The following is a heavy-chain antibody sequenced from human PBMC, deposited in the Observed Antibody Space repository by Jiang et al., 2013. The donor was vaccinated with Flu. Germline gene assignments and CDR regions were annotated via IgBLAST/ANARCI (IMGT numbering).Heavy chain of an antibody. J-gene: IGHJ4*02. V-gene: IGHV3-30*18. Sequence: VQLLESGGGVVQPGRSVRLSCAASGFIFRNYGMHWVRQAPGKGLEWVGVISYDGSYKYYADSVKGRFTISRDNSKNTLYLQMRGLRAEDTAVYYCAKDLVGNCASINCHTLEDWGQGTLVTAAS. CDR2: ISYDGSYK. CDR3: AKDLVGNCASINCHTLED. CDR1: GFIFRNYG. D-gene: IGHD2-2*02.